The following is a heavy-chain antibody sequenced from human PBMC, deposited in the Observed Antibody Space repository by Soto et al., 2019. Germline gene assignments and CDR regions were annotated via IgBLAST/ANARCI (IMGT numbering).Heavy chain of an antibody. Sequence: ASVKVSCKASGYTFTNFFIHWMRQAPGQGLECMGWMKPNGGGTRFAPKFQGRVTLTRDTSSSTAFMEGTMSGSDDTTVDYCARGGGSLVVVRGALFYCAQRTLVTVSS. V-gene: IGHV1-2*02. J-gene: IGHJ4*02. CDR3: ARGGGSLVVVRGALFY. CDR2: MKPNGGGT. D-gene: IGHD3-10*01. CDR1: GYTFTNFF.